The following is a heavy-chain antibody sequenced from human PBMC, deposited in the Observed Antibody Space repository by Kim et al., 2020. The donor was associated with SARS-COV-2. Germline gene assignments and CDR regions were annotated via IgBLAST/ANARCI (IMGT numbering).Heavy chain of an antibody. D-gene: IGHD3-22*01. CDR3: TRAYYYDSSGYRSVNYYHGMDV. CDR1: GFTFSNAW. CDR2: IKSKTDGGTT. J-gene: IGHJ6*02. Sequence: GGSLRLSCAASGFTFSNAWMSWVRQAPGKGLEWVGRIKSKTDGGTTDYAAPVKGRFTISRDDSKNTLYLQMNSLKTEDTAVYYCTRAYYYDSSGYRSVNYYHGMDVWGQGTTVTVSS. V-gene: IGHV3-15*01.